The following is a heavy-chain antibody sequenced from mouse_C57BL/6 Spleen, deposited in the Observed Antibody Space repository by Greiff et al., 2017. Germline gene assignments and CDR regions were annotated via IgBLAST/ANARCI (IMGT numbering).Heavy chain of an antibody. V-gene: IGHV1-82*01. CDR1: GYAFSSSW. J-gene: IGHJ2*01. Sequence: QVQLQQSGPELVKPGASVKISCKASGYAFSSSWMNWVKQRPGKGLEWIGRIYPGDGDTNYNGKFKGKATLTADKSSSTAYMQLSSLTSEDSAVYFCASPGTDYWGQGTTLTVSS. CDR3: ASPGTDY. CDR2: IYPGDGDT. D-gene: IGHD4-1*01.